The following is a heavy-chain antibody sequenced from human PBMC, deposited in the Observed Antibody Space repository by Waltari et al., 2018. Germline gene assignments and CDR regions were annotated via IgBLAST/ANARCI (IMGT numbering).Heavy chain of an antibody. CDR3: ARGGLLQNWLDP. V-gene: IGHV3-48*01. J-gene: IGHJ5*02. Sequence: EVQLVESGGGLVQPGGSLRLSCAASGFIFSNYNMNWVRQAPGKGLGCVSYISGSSGTIYHADSVKGRFTSSRDNAKKVLYLRMSSLRVEDTAVYYCARGGLLQNWLDPWGQGTLVTVSS. CDR1: GFIFSNYN. CDR2: ISGSSGTI. D-gene: IGHD4-17*01.